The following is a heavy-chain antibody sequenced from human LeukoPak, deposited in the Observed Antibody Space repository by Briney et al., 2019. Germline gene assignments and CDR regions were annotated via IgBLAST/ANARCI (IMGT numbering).Heavy chain of an antibody. V-gene: IGHV4-4*09. Sequence: PSETLSLTCTVSGGSISSYYWSWIRQPPGKGLEWIGYIYTSGSTNYSPSLKSRVTISVDTSKNQFSLKLSSVTAADTAVYYCARHTAMVALPDYWGQGTLVTVSS. CDR2: IYTSGST. CDR1: GGSISSYY. CDR3: ARHTAMVALPDY. J-gene: IGHJ4*02. D-gene: IGHD5-18*01.